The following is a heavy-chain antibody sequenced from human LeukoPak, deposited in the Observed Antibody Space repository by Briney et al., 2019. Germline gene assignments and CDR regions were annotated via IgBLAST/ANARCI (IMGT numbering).Heavy chain of an antibody. CDR2: IIPIFGTA. CDR3: ARITIFGVGPDWYFDL. D-gene: IGHD3-3*01. CDR1: GGTFSSYA. J-gene: IGHJ2*01. Sequence: SVKVSCKASGGTFSSYAISWVRQAPGQGLEWMGRIIPIFGTANYAQKFQGRVTITADESTSTAYMELSSLRSEDTAVYYCARITIFGVGPDWYFDLWGRGTLVTVSS. V-gene: IGHV1-69*13.